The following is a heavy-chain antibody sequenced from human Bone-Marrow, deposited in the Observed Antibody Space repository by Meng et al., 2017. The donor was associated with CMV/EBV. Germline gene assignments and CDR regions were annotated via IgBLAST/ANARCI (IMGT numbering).Heavy chain of an antibody. CDR2: IYPGYTDT. J-gene: IGHJ4*02. CDR3: AICAGSSGVSEGVDY. CDR1: GYSFTSYW. V-gene: IGHV5-51*01. Sequence: GESLKISCKGSGYSFTSYWIGWVRQMPGKGLEWMGIIYPGYTDTRYSTSFQGQVTISADKSIRTAYLQWSSLKASDTAMYYCAICAGSSGVSEGVDYWGQGTLVTVSS. D-gene: IGHD3-22*01.